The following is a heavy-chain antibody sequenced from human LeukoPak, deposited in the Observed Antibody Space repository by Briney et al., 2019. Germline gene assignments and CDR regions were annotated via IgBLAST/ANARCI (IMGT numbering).Heavy chain of an antibody. CDR3: ARRGMNYYDSSGYLIRDDAFDT. D-gene: IGHD3-22*01. J-gene: IGHJ3*02. CDR2: IYYSGST. Sequence: SETLSLTCTLSGGSFSSYYWSWIRQPPGKGLEWIGYIYYSGSTNYNPPLKSRVTMSVDTSKNQFSLRLSSMTAADTALYYCARRGMNYYDSSGYLIRDDAFDTWGQGTMVTVSS. CDR1: GGSFSSYY. V-gene: IGHV4-59*12.